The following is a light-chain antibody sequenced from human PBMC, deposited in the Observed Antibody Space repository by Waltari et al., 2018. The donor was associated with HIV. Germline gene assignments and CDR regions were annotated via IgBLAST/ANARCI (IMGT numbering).Light chain of an antibody. CDR2: GNS. CDR1: SSNIGAGYN. CDR3: RSYDRSLSGWV. V-gene: IGLV1-40*01. Sequence: QSVLTQPPSVSGAPGQRVTISCTGSSSNIGAGYNVHWYQQVPGTAPKLLIYGNSNRPSGVPYRVSGSKSGTSASLAITVLQAEDEADYYCRSYDRSLSGWVFGGGTKLTVL. J-gene: IGLJ3*02.